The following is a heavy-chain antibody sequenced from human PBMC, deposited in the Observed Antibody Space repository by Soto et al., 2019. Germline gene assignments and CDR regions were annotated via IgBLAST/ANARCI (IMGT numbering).Heavy chain of an antibody. CDR1: VLTFSSYA. Sequence: EVQLLESGGGLVQPGGSLRLSCAASVLTFSSYAMSWVRQAPGKGLEWVSGISSGGGRTYYADPVKGRFTVSRDKSKNAPFLQMNSLRAEDTALSYCAKIPPASDYYDTTGYQWYFDLWGRGTLVTVSS. D-gene: IGHD3-22*01. CDR2: ISSGGGRT. V-gene: IGHV3-23*01. J-gene: IGHJ2*01. CDR3: AKIPPASDYYDTTGYQWYFDL.